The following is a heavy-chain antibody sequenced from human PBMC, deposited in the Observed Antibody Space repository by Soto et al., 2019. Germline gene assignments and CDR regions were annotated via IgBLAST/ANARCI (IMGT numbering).Heavy chain of an antibody. CDR3: ARPRKWLRSGGMDV. CDR1: GYTFTSHG. J-gene: IGHJ6*02. Sequence: QVQLVQSGAEVKKPGASVKVSCKGYGYTFTSHGITWVRQASGQGLEWMGWSSADHRDTKYAQKVQGRVTMTTETSTSTAYMELRSLRFDDTAIYYCARPRKWLRSGGMDVWGQGTTVTVSS. D-gene: IGHD5-12*01. CDR2: SSADHRDT. V-gene: IGHV1-18*01.